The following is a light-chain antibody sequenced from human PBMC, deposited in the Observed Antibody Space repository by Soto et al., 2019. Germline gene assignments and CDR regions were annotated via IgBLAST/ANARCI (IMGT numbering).Light chain of an antibody. CDR3: QQRYSTPSIT. CDR2: AAS. Sequence: DIQMTQSPSSLSASVGDRVTITCRASQSISSYLNWYQQKPGKATKLMLYAASSLQSGVPTRFSGSGSGTDFTLTISSLQPEDFATYYCQQRYSTPSITFGQGTRLEIK. J-gene: IGKJ5*01. CDR1: QSISSY. V-gene: IGKV1-39*01.